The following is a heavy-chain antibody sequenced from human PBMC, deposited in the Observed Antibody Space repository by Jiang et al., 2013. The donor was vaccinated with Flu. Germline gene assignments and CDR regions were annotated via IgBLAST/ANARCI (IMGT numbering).Heavy chain of an antibody. CDR2: INPSSGGT. Sequence: GAEVKKPGASVNVSCKASGYTFTTYYMHWVRQAPGQGLEWMGIINPSSGGTSYAQKFQGRVTMTRDTSTNTVYMELSSLRSEDTAVYYCARLVWGNEPDDYWGQGTLVTVSS. V-gene: IGHV1-46*01. CDR3: ARLVWGNEPDDY. J-gene: IGHJ4*02. D-gene: IGHD1-1*01. CDR1: GYTFTTYY.